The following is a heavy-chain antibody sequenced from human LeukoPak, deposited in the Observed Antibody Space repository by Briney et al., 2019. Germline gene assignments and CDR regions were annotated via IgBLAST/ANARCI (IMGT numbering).Heavy chain of an antibody. CDR1: GYTLTELS. V-gene: IGHV1-24*01. CDR3: ATDPLYCSSTSRPDY. J-gene: IGHJ4*02. D-gene: IGHD2-2*01. CDR2: FDPEDGET. Sequence: GASVKVSCKVSGYTLTELSMHWVRQAPGKGLEWMGGFDPEDGETIYAQKFQGRVTMTEDTSTDTAYMELSSLRSEDTAVYYCATDPLYCSSTSRPDYWGQGTLVTVSS.